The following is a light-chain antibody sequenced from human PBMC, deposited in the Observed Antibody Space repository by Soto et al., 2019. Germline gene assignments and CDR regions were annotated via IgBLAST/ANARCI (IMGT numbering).Light chain of an antibody. CDR1: SGHSSYI. Sequence: QLVLTQSSSASASLGSSVKLTCTLSSGHSSYIIAWHQQQPGKAPRYLMKLEGSGSYNKGSGVPDRFSGSSSGADRYLTISNLQFEDEADYYCETWDSNSWVFGGGTKLHRP. V-gene: IGLV4-60*02. CDR2: LEGSGSY. CDR3: ETWDSNSWV. J-gene: IGLJ3*02.